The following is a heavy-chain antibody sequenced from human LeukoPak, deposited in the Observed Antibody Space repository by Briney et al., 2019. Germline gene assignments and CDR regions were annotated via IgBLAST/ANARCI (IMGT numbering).Heavy chain of an antibody. CDR2: IIPIFGTA. J-gene: IGHJ4*02. CDR3: ATGGSLGYCSSTSCSSFDY. Sequence: ASVKVSCKASGGTFSSYAFSWVRQAPGQGLEWMGGIIPIFGTANYAQKFQGRVTITTDESTSTAYMELSSLRSEDTAVYYCATGGSLGYCSSTSCSSFDYWGQGTLVTVSS. CDR1: GGTFSSYA. V-gene: IGHV1-69*05. D-gene: IGHD2-2*01.